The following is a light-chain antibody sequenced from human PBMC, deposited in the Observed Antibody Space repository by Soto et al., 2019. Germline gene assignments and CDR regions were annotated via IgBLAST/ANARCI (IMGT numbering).Light chain of an antibody. J-gene: IGLJ3*02. CDR3: CSYAVSSTFWV. CDR1: SSDVGSYNL. CDR2: EGS. Sequence: QSVLTQPASVSGSPGQSITISCTGTSSDVGSYNLVSWYQHHPGKAAKLMIYEGSKRPSGVSNRFSGSKSGNTASLTISGLQADDEAAYYCCSYAVSSTFWVFGGGTKLTVL. V-gene: IGLV2-23*03.